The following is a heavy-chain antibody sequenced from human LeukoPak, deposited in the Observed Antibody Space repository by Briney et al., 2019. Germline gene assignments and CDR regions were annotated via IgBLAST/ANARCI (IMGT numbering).Heavy chain of an antibody. CDR1: GYTFTGYY. CDR2: INPNSGGT. J-gene: IGHJ5*02. D-gene: IGHD6-13*01. Sequence: ASVKVSCKASGYTFTGYYMHWVRQAPGQGLEWMGWINPNSGGTNYAQKFQGWVTMTRDTSISTAYMELSRLRSDDTAVYYCARAEGSSSWYQNWFVPWGQGTLVTVSS. CDR3: ARAEGSSSWYQNWFVP. V-gene: IGHV1-2*04.